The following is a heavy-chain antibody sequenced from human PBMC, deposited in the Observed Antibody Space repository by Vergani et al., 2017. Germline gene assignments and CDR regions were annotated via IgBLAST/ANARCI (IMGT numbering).Heavy chain of an antibody. CDR3: ARSVAGTLGY. D-gene: IGHD6-19*01. CDR2: IYPSGIT. Sequence: QVQLQESGPGLVKPPGTLSLTCAVSVGSISSSNWWNWVRQPPGKGLEWIGEIYPSGITNYNPSLKSRVNISIDKSKNHFSLKLSSVTAADTAVYYCARSVAGTLGYWGQGNLVTVSS. CDR1: VGSISSSNW. J-gene: IGHJ4*02. V-gene: IGHV4-4*03.